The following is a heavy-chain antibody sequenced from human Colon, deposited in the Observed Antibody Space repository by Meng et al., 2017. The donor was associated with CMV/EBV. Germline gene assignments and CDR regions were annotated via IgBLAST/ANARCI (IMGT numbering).Heavy chain of an antibody. CDR2: ISFDGRSK. CDR3: ARVGDYPGGYFDY. J-gene: IGHJ4*02. D-gene: IGHD4-17*01. V-gene: IGHV3-30*04. Sequence: GESLKISCAASGFPFSNSGLHWVRQAPGKGLEWVALISFDGRSKYYADSVKGRFTVSRDNSKNTLFLQISSLRVEDTAVYYCARVGDYPGGYFDYWGQGTLVTVSS. CDR1: GFPFSNSG.